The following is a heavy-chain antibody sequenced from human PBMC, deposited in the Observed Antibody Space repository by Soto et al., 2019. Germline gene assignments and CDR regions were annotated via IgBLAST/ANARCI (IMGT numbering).Heavy chain of an antibody. J-gene: IGHJ3*02. CDR2: IKEDGSKE. CDR1: GFTFSSYW. V-gene: IGHV3-7*01. Sequence: EVQLVESGGGLVQPGGSLRLSCAASGFTFSSYWMSWVRQAPGKGLEWLANIKEDGSKEYYVDSVKGRFTISRDNAKNSLYLQMNSLRAEDTAVYYCARVQNYYDSSGYRTRLGAFDIWGQGTMVTVSS. D-gene: IGHD3-22*01. CDR3: ARVQNYYDSSGYRTRLGAFDI.